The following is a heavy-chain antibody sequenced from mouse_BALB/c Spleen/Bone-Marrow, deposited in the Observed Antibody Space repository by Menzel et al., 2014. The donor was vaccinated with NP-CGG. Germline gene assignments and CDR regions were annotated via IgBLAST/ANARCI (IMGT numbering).Heavy chain of an antibody. CDR3: ARGDGYYVDFDH. Sequence: LVKTGASMKISCKASGYSFTGYYMHWVKQSHGKSLEWIGYISCYNGATSYNQKFKGKATFTVDASSSTAYMQFNSLTSEDSAVYYCARGDGYYVDFDHWGQGTTLTVSS. D-gene: IGHD2-3*01. J-gene: IGHJ2*01. V-gene: IGHV1S34*01. CDR1: GYSFTGYY. CDR2: ISCYNGAT.